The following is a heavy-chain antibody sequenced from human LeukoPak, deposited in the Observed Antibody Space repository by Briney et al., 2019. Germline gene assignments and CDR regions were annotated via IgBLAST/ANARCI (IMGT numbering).Heavy chain of an antibody. V-gene: IGHV3-30*18. D-gene: IGHD6-13*01. J-gene: IGHJ6*03. Sequence: GGSLRLSCAASGFTFSSYGMHWVRQAPGKGLEWVAVISYDGSNKYYADSVKGRFTISRDNSKNTLYLQMNSLRAEDTAVYYCAKGGGIHYYYMDVWGKGTTVTVSS. CDR3: AKGGGIHYYYMDV. CDR2: ISYDGSNK. CDR1: GFTFSSYG.